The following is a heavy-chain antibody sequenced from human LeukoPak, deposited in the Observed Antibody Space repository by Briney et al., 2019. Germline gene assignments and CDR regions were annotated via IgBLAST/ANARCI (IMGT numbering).Heavy chain of an antibody. V-gene: IGHV1-3*01. Sequence: GGSLRLSCAASGFTFSSYAMHWVRQAPGQRLEWMGWINAGNGNTKYSQKFQGRVTITRDTSASTAYMELSSLRSEDTAVYYCARSRNPQPMVRGVTYDYWGQGTLVTVSS. CDR3: ARSRNPQPMVRGVTYDY. CDR1: GFTFSSYA. D-gene: IGHD3-10*01. J-gene: IGHJ4*02. CDR2: INAGNGNT.